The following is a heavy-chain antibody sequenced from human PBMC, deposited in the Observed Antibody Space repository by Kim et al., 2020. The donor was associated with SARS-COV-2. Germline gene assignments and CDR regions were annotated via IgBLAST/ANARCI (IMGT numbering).Heavy chain of an antibody. D-gene: IGHD6-13*01. CDR3: ARGSRQQQLVRAADY. V-gene: IGHV1-18*01. Sequence: ASVKVSCKTSGYTFTSYGISWVRQAPGQGLEWMGWISAYNGNTNYAQKLQGRVTMTTDTSTSTAYMELRSLRSDDTAVYYCARGSRQQQLVRAADYWGQGTLVTVSS. J-gene: IGHJ4*02. CDR1: GYTFTSYG. CDR2: ISAYNGNT.